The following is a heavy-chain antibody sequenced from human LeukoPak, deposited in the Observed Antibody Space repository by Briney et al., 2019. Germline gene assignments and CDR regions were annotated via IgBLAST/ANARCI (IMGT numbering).Heavy chain of an antibody. V-gene: IGHV1-69*05. Sequence: GASVKVSCKASGGTFSSYAISWVRQAPGQGLEWMGGIIPIFGTANYAQKFQGRVTITTDESTSTAYMELSSLRSEDTAVYYCAREGIAAAGTLSPWGQGTLVTVSS. D-gene: IGHD6-13*01. CDR3: AREGIAAAGTLSP. CDR1: GGTFSSYA. CDR2: IIPIFGTA. J-gene: IGHJ5*02.